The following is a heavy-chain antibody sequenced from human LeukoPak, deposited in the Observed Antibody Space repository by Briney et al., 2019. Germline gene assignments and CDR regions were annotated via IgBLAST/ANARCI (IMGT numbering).Heavy chain of an antibody. Sequence: SETLSLTYAVYGGSFSGYYWSWIRQPPGKGLEWIGEINHSGSTNYNPSLKSRVTISVDTSKNQFSLKLSSVTAADTAVYYCARGPRDIVVVPAARYYYYGMDVWGQGTTVTVSS. CDR3: ARGPRDIVVVPAARYYYYGMDV. D-gene: IGHD2-2*01. CDR1: GGSFSGYY. J-gene: IGHJ6*02. V-gene: IGHV4-34*01. CDR2: INHSGST.